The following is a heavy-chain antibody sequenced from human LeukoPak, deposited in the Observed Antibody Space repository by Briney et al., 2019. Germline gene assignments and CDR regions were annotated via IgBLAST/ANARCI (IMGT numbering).Heavy chain of an antibody. D-gene: IGHD4-11*01. CDR2: IWSDGTNQ. Sequence: PGRSLRLSCAASKFTFSHYGMHWVRQAPGKGLQWVAVIWSDGTNQYYADSVKGRFTISRDNSNKMVYLQMNSLRADDTGVYYCAKDAQRGFDHSNSLEYWGQGALVIVSS. V-gene: IGHV3-33*06. CDR3: AKDAQRGFDHSNSLEY. CDR1: KFTFSHYG. J-gene: IGHJ4*02.